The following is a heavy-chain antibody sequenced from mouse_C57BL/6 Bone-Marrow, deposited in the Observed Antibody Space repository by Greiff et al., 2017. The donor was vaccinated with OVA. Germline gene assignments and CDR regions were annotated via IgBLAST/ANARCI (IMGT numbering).Heavy chain of an antibody. Sequence: VQLQQSGAELVRPGASVKLSCTASGFNIKDYYMHWVKQRPEQGLEWIGRIDPEDGDTEYAPKFQGKATMTADTSSNTAYLQLSSLTSEDTAVYYCHYGSSQYYFDYWGQGTTLTVSS. CDR2: IDPEDGDT. CDR1: GFNIKDYY. V-gene: IGHV14-1*01. CDR3: HYGSSQYYFDY. J-gene: IGHJ2*01. D-gene: IGHD1-1*01.